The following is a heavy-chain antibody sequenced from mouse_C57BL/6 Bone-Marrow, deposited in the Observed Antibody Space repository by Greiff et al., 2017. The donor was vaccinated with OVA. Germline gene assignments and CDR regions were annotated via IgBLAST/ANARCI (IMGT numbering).Heavy chain of an antibody. Sequence: QVQLQQSGAELARPGASVKLSCKASGYTFTSYGISWVKQRTGQGLEWIGEIYPRSGNTYYNEKFKGKATLTADKSSSTAYMELRSLTSEDSAVYFCASPYYGTAWVFAYWGQGTLVTVSA. CDR3: ASPYYGTAWVFAY. J-gene: IGHJ3*01. CDR2: IYPRSGNT. D-gene: IGHD2-10*01. V-gene: IGHV1-81*01. CDR1: GYTFTSYG.